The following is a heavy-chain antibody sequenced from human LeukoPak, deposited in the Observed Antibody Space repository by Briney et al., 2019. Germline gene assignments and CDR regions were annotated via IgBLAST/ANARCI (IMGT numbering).Heavy chain of an antibody. CDR3: AREGGPYRPLDY. J-gene: IGHJ4*02. CDR2: VHLSGRT. V-gene: IGHV4-4*02. Sequence: SETLSLTCGVSGGSISTTNWWTWVRQSPGEGLEWIGEVHLSGRTHYNPSLESRVTMSVDMSENHISLRLTSVTAADTAVYYCAREGGPYRPLDYSGQGTLVTVSS. CDR1: GGSISTTNW.